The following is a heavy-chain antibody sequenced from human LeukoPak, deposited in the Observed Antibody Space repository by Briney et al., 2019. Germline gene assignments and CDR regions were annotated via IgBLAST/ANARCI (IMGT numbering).Heavy chain of an antibody. D-gene: IGHD2-15*01. J-gene: IGHJ3*02. CDR1: GFTFNDYA. CDR3: ARADVGSGAFDI. CDR2: IGWNSGSI. V-gene: IGHV3-9*01. Sequence: GGSLRLSCAASGFTFNDYAMHWVRQAPGKGLEWVSGIGWNSGSIGYADSVKGRFTISRDNAKNSLYLQMNSLRAEDTAVYYCARADVGSGAFDIWGQGTVVTVSS.